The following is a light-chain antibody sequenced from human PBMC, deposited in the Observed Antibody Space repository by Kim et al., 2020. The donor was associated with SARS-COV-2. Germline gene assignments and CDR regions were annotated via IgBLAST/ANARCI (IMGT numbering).Light chain of an antibody. Sequence: QSVLTQPPSVSGAPGQRVTISCTGSISNIWAGYDVHWYQQLPATAPKLLIYGNSNRPSGVPDRFSGSKSDTSASLAITGLQAEDEADYYCQSYDNSLSGYVFGSGTKVTVL. J-gene: IGLJ1*01. CDR3: QSYDNSLSGYV. CDR1: ISNIWAGYD. CDR2: GNS. V-gene: IGLV1-40*01.